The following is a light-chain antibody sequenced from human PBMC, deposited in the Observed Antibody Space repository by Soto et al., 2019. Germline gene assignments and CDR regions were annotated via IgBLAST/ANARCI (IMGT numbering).Light chain of an antibody. Sequence: DIQMTQSPSSLSASVGDTVTITCRASQGISHYLAWYQQRPGKVPKLLIHTASILQSGVSSRFSASGSGTEFSLTISSLQPEDVATYYCQKYDSLPSTFGRGTKVEIK. CDR1: QGISHY. CDR2: TAS. V-gene: IGKV1-27*01. CDR3: QKYDSLPST. J-gene: IGKJ1*01.